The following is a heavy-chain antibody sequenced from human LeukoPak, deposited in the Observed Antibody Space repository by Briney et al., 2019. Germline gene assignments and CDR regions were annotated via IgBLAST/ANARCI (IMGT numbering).Heavy chain of an antibody. CDR1: GYTFSTYY. CDR2: INPSGGST. V-gene: IGHV1-46*03. J-gene: IGHJ4*02. CDR3: TREGFDY. Sequence: ASVKVSCKASGYTFSTYYMHWVRQAPGQGFEWMGIINPSGGSTNYAQKFQGRFTMSTDTSTSTVYMELSSLRSEDTAVYYCTREGFDYWGQGTLVTVSS.